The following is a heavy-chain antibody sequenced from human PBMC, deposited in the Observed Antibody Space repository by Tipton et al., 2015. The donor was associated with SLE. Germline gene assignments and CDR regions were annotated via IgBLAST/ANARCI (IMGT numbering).Heavy chain of an antibody. Sequence: TLSLTCTVSGESISRSGDYWGWSRQPPGKGLEWIGNIYYSGSTYYNPSLKSRVTISLDTSKNLFSLKLSSVTAADTAVYHCARGTNWGSYFDYWGQGTLVTVSS. J-gene: IGHJ4*02. V-gene: IGHV4-39*07. D-gene: IGHD7-27*01. CDR2: IYYSGST. CDR1: GESISRSGDY. CDR3: ARGTNWGSYFDY.